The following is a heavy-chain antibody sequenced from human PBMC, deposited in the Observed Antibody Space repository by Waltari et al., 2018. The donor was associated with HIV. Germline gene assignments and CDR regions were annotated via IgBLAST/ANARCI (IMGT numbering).Heavy chain of an antibody. J-gene: IGHJ4*02. Sequence: EVQLVESGGGLVQPGGSLRLSCAASGLTFSSYAMNWVRQARGKGLEWVSYISSSSTTINYADSVKGRFTISRDNPKNLLYLQMSSLRAEDTAVYFCARERFGSSYFGYWGQGTLVTVSS. D-gene: IGHD2-15*01. CDR1: GLTFSSYA. CDR2: ISSSSTTI. CDR3: ARERFGSSYFGY. V-gene: IGHV3-48*04.